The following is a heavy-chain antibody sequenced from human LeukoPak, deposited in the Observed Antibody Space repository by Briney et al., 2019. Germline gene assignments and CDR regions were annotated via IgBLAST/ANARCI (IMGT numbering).Heavy chain of an antibody. CDR2: INHSGST. CDR1: GGSFSGYY. Sequence: PSETLSLTCAVYGGSFSGYYWSWIRQPPGKGLEWIGEINHSGSTNYNPSLKSRVTISVDTSKNQFSLKLSSVTAADTAVYYCARGLNYDFWSGYLAKLGPDAFDIWGQGTMVTVSS. CDR3: ARGLNYDFWSGYLAKLGPDAFDI. J-gene: IGHJ3*02. D-gene: IGHD3-3*01. V-gene: IGHV4-34*01.